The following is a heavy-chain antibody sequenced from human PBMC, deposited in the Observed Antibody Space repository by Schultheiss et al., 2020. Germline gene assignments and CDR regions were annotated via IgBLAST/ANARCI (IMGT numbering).Heavy chain of an antibody. Sequence: GGSLRLSCADSGFTFSNHNMNWVRQAPGKGLEWVSHISRSSSTIYYADSVKGRFTISRDNAKNSLYLQMNSLRDEDTAVYYCASNYNYYYYMDVWGKGTTVTNSS. CDR1: GFTFSNHN. J-gene: IGHJ6*03. CDR2: ISRSSSTI. V-gene: IGHV3-48*02. CDR3: ASNYNYYYYMDV.